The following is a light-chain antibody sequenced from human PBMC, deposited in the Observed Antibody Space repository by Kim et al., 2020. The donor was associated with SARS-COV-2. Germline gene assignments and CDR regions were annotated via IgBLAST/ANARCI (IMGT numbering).Light chain of an antibody. Sequence: EIVLTQSPVTLSLSPGERATLSCRASQTVTISEFAWYQKKPGQAPRLLIYGTSNRATGIPVRFSGSGSGTDFTLTISRLEPEDFAIYFCQQYASSRITFGPGTKVDIK. CDR2: GTS. V-gene: IGKV3-20*01. CDR1: QTVTISE. J-gene: IGKJ1*01. CDR3: QQYASSRIT.